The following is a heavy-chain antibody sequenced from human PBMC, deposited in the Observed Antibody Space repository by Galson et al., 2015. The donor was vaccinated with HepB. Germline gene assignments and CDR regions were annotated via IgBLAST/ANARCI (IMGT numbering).Heavy chain of an antibody. CDR3: AHRRGGSYYSY. V-gene: IGHV2-5*01. Sequence: PALVKPTQTLTLTCTFSGFSLSTSGVGVGWIRQPPGKALEWLALIYWNDDKRYSPSLKSRLTITKDTSRNQVVLTMTNMDPVDTATYYCAHRRGGSYYSYWGQGTLVTVSS. J-gene: IGHJ4*02. CDR1: GFSLSTSGVG. D-gene: IGHD1-26*01. CDR2: IYWNDDK.